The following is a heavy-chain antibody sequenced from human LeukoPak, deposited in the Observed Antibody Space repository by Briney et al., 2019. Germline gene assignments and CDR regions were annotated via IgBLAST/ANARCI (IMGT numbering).Heavy chain of an antibody. CDR2: ITSSGDNT. CDR1: GFSFSSYA. D-gene: IGHD3-16*02. Sequence: PGGFLRLSCAASGFSFSSYAMSWVRQAPGKGLEWVSGITSSGDNTKYADAVNGRFTITRDNSKNTLYLQMSSLRDEDTAVYYCVYYAYVWGSYPGDYWGQGTLVTVSS. V-gene: IGHV3-23*01. CDR3: VYYAYVWGSYPGDY. J-gene: IGHJ4*02.